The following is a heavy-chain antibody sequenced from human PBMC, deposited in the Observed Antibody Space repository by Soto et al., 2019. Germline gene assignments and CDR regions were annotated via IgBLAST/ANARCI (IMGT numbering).Heavy chain of an antibody. D-gene: IGHD3-16*02. J-gene: IGHJ5*02. CDR3: AKQHRRLSKITVSGVITKGAPEMFDP. Sequence: GASVKVSCKASGGTFSSYAISWVRQAPGQGLEWMGGIIPIFGTANYAQKFQGRVTITADESTSTAYLELSSLRSEDTAVYYCAKQHRRLSKITVSGVITKGAPEMFDPWGQGTLVTVSS. CDR1: GGTFSSYA. CDR2: IIPIFGTA. V-gene: IGHV1-69*13.